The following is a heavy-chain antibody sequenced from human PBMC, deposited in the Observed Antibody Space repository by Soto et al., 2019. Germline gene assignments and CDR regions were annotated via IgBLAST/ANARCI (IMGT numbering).Heavy chain of an antibody. CDR1: GYSLFVYF. CDR3: ARDTPPLHSQSFDH. V-gene: IGHV1-2*02. CDR2: XNXXXGXT. D-gene: IGHD2-15*01. J-gene: IGHJ4*02. Sequence: ASVKGYCKGSGYSLFVYFIDWGPQAPGQGPEWLXWXNXXXGXTXSXEXXXXRVTMTRDASIREVYLELRGLTSDDTAVYYCARDTPPLHSQSFDHWGQGTQVTVSS.